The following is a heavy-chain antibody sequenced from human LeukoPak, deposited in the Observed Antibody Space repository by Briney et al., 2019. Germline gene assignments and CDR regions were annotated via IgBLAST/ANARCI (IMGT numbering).Heavy chain of an antibody. D-gene: IGHD6-6*01. Sequence: PSETLSLTCAVYGGPFSGYYWSWIPQPPGKGLEWIGEINHSGSTNYNPSLKSRVPISVDTSKNQFSLKLSFVTAANTAVYYCARDRIAARGDYWGEGTLATVSS. CDR2: INHSGST. CDR3: ARDRIAARGDY. CDR1: GGPFSGYY. V-gene: IGHV4-34*01. J-gene: IGHJ4*02.